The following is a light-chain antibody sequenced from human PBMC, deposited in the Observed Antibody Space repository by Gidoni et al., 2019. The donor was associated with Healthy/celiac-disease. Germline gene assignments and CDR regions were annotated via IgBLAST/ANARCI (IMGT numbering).Light chain of an antibody. V-gene: IGLV2-14*01. J-gene: IGLJ2*01. CDR2: EVS. CDR3: SSYTSSSTVV. CDR1: SSDVGGYKY. Sequence: QSALTQPAYVSGSPGRSITISCTGTSSDVGGYKYVSWYQHHPGNAPKFMIYEVSNRPSGFSNRFSCSKSGNTASLTISGLQAEDEADYYCSSYTSSSTVVFGGGTKLTVL.